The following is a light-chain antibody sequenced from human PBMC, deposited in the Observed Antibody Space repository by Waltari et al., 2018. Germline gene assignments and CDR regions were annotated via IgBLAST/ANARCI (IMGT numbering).Light chain of an antibody. V-gene: IGKV3-20*01. CDR2: GAS. J-gene: IGKJ1*01. CDR1: QSIRRY. CDR3: QHHFRLPAT. Sequence: IMLTQSPGTLSLSPGERATLSCRASQSIRRYLAWYQQQPGQAPRLLIYGASTRATGIPDGFSGRGSGTDFSLTISGMEPEDSAVYYCQHHFRLPATFGQGTKVEIK.